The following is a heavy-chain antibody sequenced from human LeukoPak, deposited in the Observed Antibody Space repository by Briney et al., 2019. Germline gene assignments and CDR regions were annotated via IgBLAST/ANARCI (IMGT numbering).Heavy chain of an antibody. D-gene: IGHD2-8*02. CDR2: ISGSGGST. V-gene: IGHV3-23*01. J-gene: IGHJ6*02. CDR3: AKDFGTDYYYGMDV. Sequence: PGGSLRLSCAASGFTFSSYAMSWVRQAPGKGPEWVSAISGSGGSTYYADSVKGRFTISRDNSKNTLYLQMNSLRAEDTAVYYCAKDFGTDYYYGMDVWGQGTTVTVSS. CDR1: GFTFSSYA.